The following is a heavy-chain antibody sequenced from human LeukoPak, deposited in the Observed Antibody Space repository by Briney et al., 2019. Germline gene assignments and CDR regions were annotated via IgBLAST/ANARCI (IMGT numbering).Heavy chain of an antibody. Sequence: GGSLRLSCAASGFTFSNAWMSGVRQAPGKGLEWVGRIKSKTDGGTADYAAPVKGRFTISRDDSKNTLYLQMNSLKTEHTAVYYCTTAYTYYYDSSGYYFSYWGQGTLVTVSS. CDR1: GFTFSNAW. V-gene: IGHV3-15*01. CDR3: TTAYTYYYDSSGYYFSY. CDR2: IKSKTDGGTA. J-gene: IGHJ4*02. D-gene: IGHD3-22*01.